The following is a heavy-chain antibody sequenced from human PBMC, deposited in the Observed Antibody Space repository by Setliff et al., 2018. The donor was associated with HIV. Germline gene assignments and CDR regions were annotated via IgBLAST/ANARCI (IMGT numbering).Heavy chain of an antibody. D-gene: IGHD3-10*01. J-gene: IGHJ4*02. Sequence: ETLSLTCAVSGYSISSGYYWGWIRQPPGKGLEWIGSMYHSGSTYYNPSLKSRVTISVDTSKNYFSLKLSYVTAADTAVYYCARQMPGVRGVIVASIDYWCQGTLVTVSS. V-gene: IGHV4-38-2*01. CDR3: ARQMPGVRGVIVASIDY. CDR2: MYHSGST. CDR1: GYSISSGYY.